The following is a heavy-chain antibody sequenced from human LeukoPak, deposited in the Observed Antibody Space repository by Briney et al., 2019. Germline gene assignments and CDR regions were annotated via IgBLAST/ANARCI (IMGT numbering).Heavy chain of an antibody. V-gene: IGHV3-48*04. D-gene: IGHD6-19*01. CDR2: ISSSGNTT. CDR3: ARDGGSAWFLDY. Sequence: GGSLRLSCAASGFTFSSYSMNWVRQAPGKGLEWVSYISSSGNTTYNADSVKGRFSITRDNSKNSLYLQMNSLRAEDTAVYYCARDGGSAWFLDYWGQGTLVTVSS. J-gene: IGHJ4*02. CDR1: GFTFSSYS.